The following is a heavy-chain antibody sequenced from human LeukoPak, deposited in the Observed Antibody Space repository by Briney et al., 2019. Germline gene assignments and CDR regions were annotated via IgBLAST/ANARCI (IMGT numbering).Heavy chain of an antibody. D-gene: IGHD3-9*01. Sequence: SETLSLTCTVSGGSISSYYWSWIRQPPGKGLEWIGYIYYSGSTNYKSSLKSRVTISVDTSKNQFSLKLSSVTAADTAVYYCARDGVLTGYYDVGGWFDPWGQGTLVTVSS. J-gene: IGHJ5*02. CDR1: GGSISSYY. CDR2: IYYSGST. V-gene: IGHV4-59*12. CDR3: ARDGVLTGYYDVGGWFDP.